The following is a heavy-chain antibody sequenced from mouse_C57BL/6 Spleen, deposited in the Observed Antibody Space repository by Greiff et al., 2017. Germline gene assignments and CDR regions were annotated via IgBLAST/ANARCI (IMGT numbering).Heavy chain of an antibody. V-gene: IGHV1-9*01. Sequence: QVQLQQSGAELMKPGASVKLSCKATGYTFTGYWIEWVKQRPGHGLEWIGEILPGSGSTNYNEKFKGKATFTADKSSNTAYMQLSSLTTEDSAIYYCARALYSNYVVPFAYWGQGTLVTVSA. D-gene: IGHD2-5*01. CDR1: GYTFTGYW. CDR2: ILPGSGST. J-gene: IGHJ3*01. CDR3: ARALYSNYVVPFAY.